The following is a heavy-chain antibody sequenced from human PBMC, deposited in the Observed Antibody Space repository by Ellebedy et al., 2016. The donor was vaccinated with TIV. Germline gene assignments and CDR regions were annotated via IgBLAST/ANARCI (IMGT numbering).Heavy chain of an antibody. Sequence: PGGSLRLSCAASGFTFSSYSMNRVRQAPGKGLEWVSSISSGSSYIYSADSVKGRFTISRDNAKNSLYLQMNSLRAEDTAEYYCARLNIPDYYSIDVWGQGTTVTVSS. CDR2: ISSGSSYI. CDR1: GFTFSSYS. D-gene: IGHD2/OR15-2a*01. V-gene: IGHV3-21*01. CDR3: ARLNIPDYYSIDV. J-gene: IGHJ6*02.